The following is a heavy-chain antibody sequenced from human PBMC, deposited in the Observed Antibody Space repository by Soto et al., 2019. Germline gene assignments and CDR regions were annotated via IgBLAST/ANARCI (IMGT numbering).Heavy chain of an antibody. Sequence: QVQLVQSGAEVKKPGASVKVSCQASGYTFTSCGISWVRQAPGQGPAWMGWINAYNGHPNYARKLKRRVTMTTDTSTSTSYMELRLLRSDDTAVYYCARDPSQGSWTDYYYGMDGWGQGTTVTVCS. CDR2: INAYNGHP. CDR3: ARDPSQGSWTDYYYGMDG. CDR1: GYTFTSCG. J-gene: IGHJ6*02. V-gene: IGHV1-18*04. D-gene: IGHD6-13*01.